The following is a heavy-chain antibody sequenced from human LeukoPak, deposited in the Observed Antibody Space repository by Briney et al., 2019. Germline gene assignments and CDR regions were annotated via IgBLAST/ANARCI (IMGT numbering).Heavy chain of an antibody. V-gene: IGHV3-23*01. CDR1: GFTFSSHT. J-gene: IGHJ4*02. D-gene: IGHD6-6*01. CDR2: ISGSGVNT. CDR3: ARGRGLPVRPPNEGFLDY. Sequence: GGSLRLSCAASGFTFSSHTMSWVRQAPGKGLEWVSGISGSGVNTYYANSVKGRFTISRDKFMNTLYLQMNSLGAKDTAVYYCARGRGLPVRPPNEGFLDYWGRGTLVTVSS.